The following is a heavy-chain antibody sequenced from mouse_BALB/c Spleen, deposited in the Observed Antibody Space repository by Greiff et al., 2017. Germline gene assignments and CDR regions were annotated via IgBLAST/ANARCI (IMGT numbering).Heavy chain of an antibody. CDR1: GFTFSSFG. D-gene: IGHD2-1*01. V-gene: IGHV5-17*02. Sequence: DVKLVESGGGLVQPGGSRKLSCAASGFTFSSFGMHWVRQAPEKGLEWVAYISSGSSTIYYADTVKGRFTISRDNPKNTLFLQMTSLRSEDTAMYYCARWSYGNYLYYFDYWGQGTTLTVSS. CDR3: ARWSYGNYLYYFDY. J-gene: IGHJ2*01. CDR2: ISSGSSTI.